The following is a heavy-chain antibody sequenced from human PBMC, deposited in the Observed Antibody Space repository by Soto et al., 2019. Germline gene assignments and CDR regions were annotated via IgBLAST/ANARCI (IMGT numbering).Heavy chain of an antibody. J-gene: IGHJ4*02. D-gene: IGHD2-15*01. Sequence: QLVKSGTEVKEPGSSVKVSCKASGGTFSTSSFVWVRQGPGQGLEWMGGIIPIFTRTNFAQKFQGRVTFSADESTRTTYMELRSLTSEDTAIYYCARDVVRSTAGDSWGQGTLVTVSS. CDR3: ARDVVRSTAGDS. CDR1: GGTFSTSS. CDR2: IIPIFTRT. V-gene: IGHV1-69*01.